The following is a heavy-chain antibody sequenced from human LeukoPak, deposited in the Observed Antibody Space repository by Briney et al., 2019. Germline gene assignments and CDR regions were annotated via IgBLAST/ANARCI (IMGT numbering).Heavy chain of an antibody. CDR2: IYYSGST. D-gene: IGHD4-17*01. V-gene: IGHV4-39*01. CDR1: GGSISSIVYY. Sequence: PSETLSLTCTVSGGSISSIVYYWGCIRLSPGKGLEWIGSIYYSGSTYSNPSLQSRVNISVDTSKNQFSLKLNSVTAADTAVYFCARQKVTTMTGTFDHWGPGTLVTVSS. J-gene: IGHJ4*02. CDR3: ARQKVTTMTGTFDH.